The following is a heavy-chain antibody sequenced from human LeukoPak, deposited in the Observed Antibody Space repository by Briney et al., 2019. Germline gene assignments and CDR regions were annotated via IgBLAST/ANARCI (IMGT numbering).Heavy chain of an antibody. CDR3: AKGDTS. D-gene: IGHD2/OR15-2a*01. CDR1: GFTFSTYA. J-gene: IGHJ4*02. V-gene: IGHV3-30*02. CDR2: IQFDGSSK. Sequence: PGGSLRLSCAASGFTFSTYAMHWVPKAPGKGLEWVAFIQFDGSSKYYADSVKGRFTISRDNSKNTLYLQMNSLRAEDTAVYFGAKGDTSWGQGTLVTVSS.